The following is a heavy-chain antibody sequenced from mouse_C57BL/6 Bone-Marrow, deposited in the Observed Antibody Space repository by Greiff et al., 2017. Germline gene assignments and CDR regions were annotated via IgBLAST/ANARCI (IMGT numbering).Heavy chain of an antibody. Sequence: EVKVEESGGGLVKPGGSLKLSCAASGFTFSDYGMHWVRQAPEKGLEWVAYISSGSSTIYYADTVKGRFTISRDNAKSTLCLQMTGLRSEDTARYYCARDSYGSSYDWYFDVWGTGTTVTVSS. CDR2: ISSGSSTI. V-gene: IGHV5-17*01. CDR3: ARDSYGSSYDWYFDV. D-gene: IGHD1-1*01. CDR1: GFTFSDYG. J-gene: IGHJ1*03.